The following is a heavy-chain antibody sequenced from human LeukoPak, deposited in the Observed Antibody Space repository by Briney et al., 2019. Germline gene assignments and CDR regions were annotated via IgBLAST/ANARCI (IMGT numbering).Heavy chain of an antibody. CDR3: ARGTRYGSGSYYPHFDL. CDR2: IYHSGST. V-gene: IGHV4-30-2*01. D-gene: IGHD3-10*01. Sequence: SETLSLTCAVSGGSISSGGYSWSWIRQPPGKGLEWISYIYHSGSTYYNPSLKSRVTITVDRSKNQFSLKLSSVTAADTAVYYCARGTRYGSGSYYPHFDLWGRGTLVTVSS. CDR1: GGSISSGGYS. J-gene: IGHJ2*01.